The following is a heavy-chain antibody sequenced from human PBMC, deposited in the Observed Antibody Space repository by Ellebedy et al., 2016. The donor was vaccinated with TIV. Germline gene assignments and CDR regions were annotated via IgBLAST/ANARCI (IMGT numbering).Heavy chain of an antibody. J-gene: IGHJ3*02. CDR2: ISSSSSYI. CDR3: AKVPRGVIVAFDI. D-gene: IGHD3-10*01. CDR1: GFTFSSYS. V-gene: IGHV3-21*01. Sequence: GGSLRLSXAASGFTFSSYSMNWVRQAPGKGLEWVSSISSSSSYIYYADSVKGRFTISRDNAKNSLYLQMNSLRAEDTAVYYCAKVPRGVIVAFDIWGHGSMVTVSS.